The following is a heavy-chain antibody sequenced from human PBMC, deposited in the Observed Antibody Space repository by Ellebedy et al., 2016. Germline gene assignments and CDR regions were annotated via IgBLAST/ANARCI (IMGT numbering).Heavy chain of an antibody. CDR1: GFIFSCYR. J-gene: IGHJ6*02. D-gene: IGHD3-10*01. CDR3: ATGKRDYYYYGMDV. V-gene: IGHV3-21*01. Sequence: GESLKISXAASGFIFSCYRMNWVRQAPGKGLEWVASISGSNNYVYYPDSVKGRFTISRDNAKNSLFLEMNSLRAEDTAVYYCATGKRDYYYYGMDVWGQGTTVTVSS. CDR2: ISGSNNYV.